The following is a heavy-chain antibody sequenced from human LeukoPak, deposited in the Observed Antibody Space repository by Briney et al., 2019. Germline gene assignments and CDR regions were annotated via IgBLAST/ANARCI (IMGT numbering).Heavy chain of an antibody. D-gene: IGHD1-26*01. J-gene: IGHJ4*02. CDR1: GFTFGDYA. CDR2: IRSKAYGGAT. CDR3: TRVLWELANFDY. V-gene: IGHV3-49*03. Sequence: PGGSLRLSCTASGFTFGDYAMSWFRQAPGKGLEWVGFIRSKAYGGATEYAASVKGRFTISRDDSKSSAYLQMNSLKSEDTAVYYCTRVLWELANFDYWGQGTLVTVSS.